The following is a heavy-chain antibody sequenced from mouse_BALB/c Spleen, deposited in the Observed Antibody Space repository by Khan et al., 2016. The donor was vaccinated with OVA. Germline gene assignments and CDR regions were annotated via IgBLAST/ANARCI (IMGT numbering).Heavy chain of an antibody. CDR3: ARKNYYGYALDY. D-gene: IGHD1-1*01. Sequence: EVQLQESGPGLVKPSQSLSLTCTVTGYSITSNYAWNWIRQFPGNKLEWMGYISYSGSTSYNPSLKSRISITRDTSKNQFFLQLNSVPTEDTATYYCARKNYYGYALDYWGQGTSVTVSA. J-gene: IGHJ4*01. CDR1: GYSITSNYA. CDR2: ISYSGST. V-gene: IGHV3-2*02.